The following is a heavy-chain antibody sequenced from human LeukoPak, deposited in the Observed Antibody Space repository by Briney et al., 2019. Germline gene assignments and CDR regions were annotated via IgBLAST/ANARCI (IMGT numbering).Heavy chain of an antibody. CDR1: GYTFTSYD. CDR2: IIPIFGTA. D-gene: IGHD3-9*01. V-gene: IGHV1-69*05. CDR3: ARVTYDILTGYYDNWFDP. J-gene: IGHJ5*02. Sequence: SVKVSCKASGYTFTSYDINWVRQAPGQGLEWMGRIIPIFGTANYAQKFQGRVTITTDESTSTAYMELSSLRSEDTAVYYCARVTYDILTGYYDNWFDPWGQGTLVTVSS.